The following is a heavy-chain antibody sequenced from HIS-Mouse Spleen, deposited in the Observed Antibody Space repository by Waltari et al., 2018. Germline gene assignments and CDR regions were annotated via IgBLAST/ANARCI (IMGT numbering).Heavy chain of an antibody. CDR2: INPNSGGT. CDR3: ARGPLDSYYDILTGYYTLDY. J-gene: IGHJ4*02. CDR1: GYTFTGYY. V-gene: IGHV1-2*02. D-gene: IGHD3-9*01. Sequence: QVQLVQSGAEVKKPGASVKVSCKASGYTFTGYYMHWVRQAPGQGREWMGWINPNSGGTNSARNFQGRVTMTRDTSISPAYMELSRLRSDDTAVYYCARGPLDSYYDILTGYYTLDYWGQGTLVTVSS.